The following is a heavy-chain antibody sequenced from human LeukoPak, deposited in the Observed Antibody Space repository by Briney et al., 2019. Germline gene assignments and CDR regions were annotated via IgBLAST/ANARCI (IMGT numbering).Heavy chain of an antibody. V-gene: IGHV4-61*01. CDR3: ARWGTY. D-gene: IGHD7-27*01. CDR2: IHYSVTT. CDR1: GGSVSSGTYF. J-gene: IGHJ4*02. Sequence: SETLSLTCTVSGGSVSSGTYFWTWVRQPPGKGLEWIGHIHYSVTTNYNPSLKSRVTMSLDTSKNQFSLKLTSVTAADTAIYFCARWGTYWGQGILVTVSS.